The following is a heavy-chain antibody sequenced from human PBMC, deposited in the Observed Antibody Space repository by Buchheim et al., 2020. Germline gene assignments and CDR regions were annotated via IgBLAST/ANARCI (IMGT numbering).Heavy chain of an antibody. CDR3: ARDTSSPARADW. CDR2: IYGNDDP. CDR1: GFSVSSNY. V-gene: IGHV3-66*01. D-gene: IGHD3/OR15-3a*01. Sequence: EDQLVESGGGLVQPGGSLRLSCAASGFSVSSNYMNWVRQPPGKGLEWVALIYGNDDPKYTDSAKGRFTISRDDSQNIVIRTMNRLTVEDTAVYYCARDTSSPARADWWGRGTL. J-gene: IGHJ4*02.